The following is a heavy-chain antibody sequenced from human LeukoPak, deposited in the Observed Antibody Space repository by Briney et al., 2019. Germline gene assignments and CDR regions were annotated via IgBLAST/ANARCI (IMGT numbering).Heavy chain of an antibody. CDR3: AGNKDSSGYYFPY. CDR2: VYYSGST. CDR1: GGSISSYY. J-gene: IGHJ4*02. D-gene: IGHD3-22*01. V-gene: IGHV4-59*08. Sequence: SETLSLTCTVSGGSISSYYWSWIRQPLGKGLEWIGYVYYSGSTNYNPSLKSRVTTSVDTSKNQFSLKLSSVTAADTAVYYCAGNKDSSGYYFPYRGQGTLVTVSS.